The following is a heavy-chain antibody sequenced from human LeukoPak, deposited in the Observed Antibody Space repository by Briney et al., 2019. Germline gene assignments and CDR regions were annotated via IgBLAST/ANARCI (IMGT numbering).Heavy chain of an antibody. D-gene: IGHD3-22*01. CDR3: ARSRRPHDPITMIVVAQATAFDY. CDR1: GGTFSSYA. V-gene: IGHV1-69*13. J-gene: IGHJ4*02. Sequence: GASVKVSCKASGGTFSSYAISWVRQAPGQGLEWMGGIIPIFGTANYAQKFQGRVTITADESTSTAYMELSSLRSEDTAVYYCARSRRPHDPITMIVVAQATAFDYWGQGTLVTVSS. CDR2: IIPIFGTA.